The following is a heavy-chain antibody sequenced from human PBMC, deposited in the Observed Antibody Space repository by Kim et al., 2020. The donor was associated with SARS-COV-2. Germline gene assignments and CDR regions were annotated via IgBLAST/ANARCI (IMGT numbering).Heavy chain of an antibody. J-gene: IGHJ4*02. CDR3: AGGYNYGDY. CDR2: IYYSGTT. Sequence: SETLSLTCTVSGVSISRYYWSWIRQPPGKGLEWIGYIYYSGTTNYNPSLRSRVTMSVDTSKSQFSLKLTSVTAADTAIYYCAGGYNYGDYWGQGTLVTVSS. V-gene: IGHV4-59*01. CDR1: GVSISRYY. D-gene: IGHD5-18*01.